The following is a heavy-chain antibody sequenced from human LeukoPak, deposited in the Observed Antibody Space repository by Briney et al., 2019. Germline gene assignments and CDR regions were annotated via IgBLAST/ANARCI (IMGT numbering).Heavy chain of an antibody. J-gene: IGHJ4*02. V-gene: IGHV3-30*03. CDR1: GFTFSSYG. D-gene: IGHD2-15*01. CDR3: ARDVSISRYCSGGSCYAY. Sequence: PGGSLRLSCAASGFTFSSYGMHWVRQAPGKGLEWVAVISYDGSNKYYADSVKGRFTISRDNSKNTLYLQMNSLRAEDTAVYYCARDVSISRYCSGGSCYAYWGQGTLVTVSS. CDR2: ISYDGSNK.